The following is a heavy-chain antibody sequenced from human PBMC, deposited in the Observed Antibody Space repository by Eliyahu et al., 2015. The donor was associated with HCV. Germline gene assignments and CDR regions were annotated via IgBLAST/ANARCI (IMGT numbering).Heavy chain of an antibody. CDR3: ARTLGYSSGWFDY. D-gene: IGHD6-19*01. CDR2: IDWDDDK. J-gene: IGHJ4*02. V-gene: IGHV2-70*01. CDR1: GFSLPTSGMC. Sequence: QVTLRESGPALVKPTQTLTLTCSFSGFSLPTSGMCVSWIRQSPGKALEWLALIDWDDDKYYSTSLQTRLTISKDTSKNQVVLTMTNMDPVDTAIYFCARTLGYSSGWFDYWGQGTLVTVSS.